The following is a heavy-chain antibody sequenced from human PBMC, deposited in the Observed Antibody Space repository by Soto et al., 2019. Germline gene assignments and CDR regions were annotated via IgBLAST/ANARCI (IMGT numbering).Heavy chain of an antibody. CDR1: GGTFSSYT. CDR2: IIPILGIA. D-gene: IGHD3-3*01. J-gene: IGHJ4*02. Sequence: GASVKVSCKASGGTFSSYTISWVRQAPGQGLEWVGRIIPILGIANYAQKFQGRVTITADKSTSTAYMELSSLRSEDTAVYYCARDSLTPRSGYYRGYFDYWGQGTLVTVSS. CDR3: ARDSLTPRSGYYRGYFDY. V-gene: IGHV1-69*04.